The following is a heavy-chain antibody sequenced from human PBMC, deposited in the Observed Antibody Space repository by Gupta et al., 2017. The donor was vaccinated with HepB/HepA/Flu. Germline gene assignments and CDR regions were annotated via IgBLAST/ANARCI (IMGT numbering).Heavy chain of an antibody. D-gene: IGHD6-19*01. CDR2: INRDAGKT. CDR3: AKALASGRMFYLDS. V-gene: IGHV3-23*01. Sequence: EVQLLESGGGLLQPGGSLRRSCAASGFTFSSFDMNWVLQAPGKGLEWVSGINRDAGKTHYADFVKGRFTISRDNSRNTLSLQMTSLRVEDTAVYYCAKALASGRMFYLDSWGQGTLVTVS. J-gene: IGHJ4*02. CDR1: GFTFSSFD.